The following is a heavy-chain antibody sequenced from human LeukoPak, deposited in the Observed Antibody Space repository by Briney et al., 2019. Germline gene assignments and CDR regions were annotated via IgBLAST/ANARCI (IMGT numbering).Heavy chain of an antibody. Sequence: ASVKVSCKASGYTFTSYHMHWVRQAPGQGLEWMGIINPSGGSTSYAQKFQGRVTMTRDMSTSTVYMELSSLRSADTAVYYCARAVLSYCRGGSCPYFDYWGQGTLVTVSS. CDR2: INPSGGST. CDR1: GYTFTSYH. D-gene: IGHD2-15*01. V-gene: IGHV1-46*01. J-gene: IGHJ4*01. CDR3: ARAVLSYCRGGSCPYFDY.